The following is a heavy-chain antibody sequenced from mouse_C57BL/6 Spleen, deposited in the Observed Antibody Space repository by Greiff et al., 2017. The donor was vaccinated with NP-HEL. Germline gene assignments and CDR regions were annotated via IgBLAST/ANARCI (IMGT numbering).Heavy chain of an antibody. J-gene: IGHJ4*01. CDR1: GYSFTSYY. V-gene: IGHV1-66*01. D-gene: IGHD1-1*01. CDR2: IYPGSGTT. Sequence: QVQLKESGPELVKPGASVKISCKASGYSFTSYYIHWVKQRPGQGLEWIGWIYPGSGTTKYNEKFKGKATLTADKSSSTAYMQLSSLTSEDSAVYYCARGGLYYYGSSAAMDYWGQGTSVTVSS. CDR3: ARGGLYYYGSSAAMDY.